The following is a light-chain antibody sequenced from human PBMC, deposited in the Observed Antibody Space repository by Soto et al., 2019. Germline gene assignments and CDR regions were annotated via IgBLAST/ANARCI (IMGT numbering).Light chain of an antibody. Sequence: DIVMTQSPDSLAVSLGERATINCKSSQSVLFSLNNKNYVAWYQQKPGQPPKLLISWASTRVYGVPDRFSGSGSGTDFTLTISSLQAEDVAVYYCQQYSGAPYTFGQGTKLEIK. V-gene: IGKV4-1*01. J-gene: IGKJ2*01. CDR3: QQYSGAPYT. CDR1: QSVLFSLNNKNY. CDR2: WAS.